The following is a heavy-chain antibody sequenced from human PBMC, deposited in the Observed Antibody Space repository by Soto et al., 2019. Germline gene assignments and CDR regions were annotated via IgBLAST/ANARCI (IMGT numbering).Heavy chain of an antibody. D-gene: IGHD3-10*01. Sequence: EVQLVESGGGLVQPGGSLRLSCAASGFTFSSYEMNWVRQAPGKGLEWVSYISSSGSTIYYADSVKGRFTISRDNAKNSLYLQMNSLRAEDTAVYYCARESNYYGSGPFWFDPWGQGTLVTVSS. CDR3: ARESNYYGSGPFWFDP. V-gene: IGHV3-48*03. J-gene: IGHJ5*02. CDR2: ISSSGSTI. CDR1: GFTFSSYE.